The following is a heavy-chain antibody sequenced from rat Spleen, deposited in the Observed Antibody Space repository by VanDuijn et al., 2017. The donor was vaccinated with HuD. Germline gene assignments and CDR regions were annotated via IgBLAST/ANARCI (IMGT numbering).Heavy chain of an antibody. D-gene: IGHD4-3*01. CDR1: GFTFNNYG. CDR2: ISYDGSDT. Sequence: EVQLVESGGGLVQPGRSLKLSCAASGFTFNNYGMAWVRQAPTKGLEWVASISYDGSDTYYRDSVKGRFTVSRDNSKSTLYLQVDSLRSEDTATYYCARQDTSGYSNWFAYWGQGTLVTVSS. J-gene: IGHJ3*01. V-gene: IGHV5-29*01. CDR3: ARQDTSGYSNWFAY.